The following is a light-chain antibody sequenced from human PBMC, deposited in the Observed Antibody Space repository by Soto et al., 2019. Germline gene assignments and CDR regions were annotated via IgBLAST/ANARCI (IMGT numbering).Light chain of an antibody. V-gene: IGKV3-15*01. CDR3: QQYNKWPQWT. CDR1: QSIRTD. CDR2: SAS. J-gene: IGKJ1*01. Sequence: EVVMTQSPATLSVSPGERATLSCRASQSIRTDLAWYQQKPGQAPSRLIFSASTSATGVPARFSGSGSWTEFTLPISSLQEEDFAVYYCQQYNKWPQWTFGQGTKVDLK.